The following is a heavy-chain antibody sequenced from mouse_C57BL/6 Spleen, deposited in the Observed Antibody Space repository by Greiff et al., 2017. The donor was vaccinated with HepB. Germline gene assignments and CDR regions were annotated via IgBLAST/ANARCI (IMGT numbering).Heavy chain of an antibody. CDR1: GFTFSSYA. V-gene: IGHV5-4*01. CDR2: ISDGGSYT. Sequence: EVQRVESGGGLVKPGGSLKLSCAASGFTFSSYAMSWVRQTPEKRLEWVATISDGGSYTYYPDNVKGRFTISRDNAKNNLYLQMSHLKSEDTAMYYCAKFITTVDWYFDVWGTGTTVTVSS. J-gene: IGHJ1*03. D-gene: IGHD1-1*01. CDR3: AKFITTVDWYFDV.